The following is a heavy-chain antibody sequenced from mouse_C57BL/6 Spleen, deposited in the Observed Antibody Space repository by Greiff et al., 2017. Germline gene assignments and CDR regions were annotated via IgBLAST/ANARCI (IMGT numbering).Heavy chain of an antibody. V-gene: IGHV1-80*01. CDR2: IYPGDGDT. J-gene: IGHJ1*03. CDR1: GYAFSSYW. D-gene: IGHD1-1*01. CDR3: RSITTVVARYFDV. Sequence: VQLQQSGAELVKPGASVKISCKASGYAFSSYWMNWVKQRPGKGLEWIGQIYPGDGDTNYNGKFKGKATLTADKSSSTAYMQLSSLTSEDSAVYFCRSITTVVARYFDVWGTGTTVTVSS.